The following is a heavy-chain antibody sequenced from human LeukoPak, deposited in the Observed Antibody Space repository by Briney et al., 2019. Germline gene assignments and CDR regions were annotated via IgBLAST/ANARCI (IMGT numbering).Heavy chain of an antibody. CDR2: IYYSGST. D-gene: IGHD2-2*01. J-gene: IGHJ2*01. CDR3: ARWRGIVVVPAAGPLGWYFDL. CDR1: GGSISSSSYY. Sequence: SETLSLTCTVSGGSISSSSYYWGWIRQPPGKGLEWIGSIYYSGSTYYNPSLKSRVTISVDTSKNQFSLKLSSVTAADTAVYYCARWRGIVVVPAAGPLGWYFDLWGRGTLVIVSS. V-gene: IGHV4-39*01.